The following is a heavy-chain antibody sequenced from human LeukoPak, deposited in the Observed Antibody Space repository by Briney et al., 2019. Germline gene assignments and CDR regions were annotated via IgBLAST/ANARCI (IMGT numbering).Heavy chain of an antibody. V-gene: IGHV3-74*01. Sequence: GGSLRLSCAASGFTFSTSWMHWVRQVPGKGLVWVSRINTDGSSTIYADSVMGRFTISRDNAKNPLYLQMNSLRAEDTAVYYCARDRGGRGPTTTDYWGQGTLVTVSS. D-gene: IGHD3-10*01. CDR2: INTDGSST. CDR1: GFTFSTSW. J-gene: IGHJ4*02. CDR3: ARDRGGRGPTTTDY.